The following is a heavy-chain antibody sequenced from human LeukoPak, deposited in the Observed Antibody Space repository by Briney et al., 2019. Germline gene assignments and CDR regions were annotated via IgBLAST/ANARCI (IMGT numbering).Heavy chain of an antibody. CDR3: AKGIGSGSYYPGDY. D-gene: IGHD3-10*01. CDR1: GFTFSSYA. Sequence: GGSLRLFCAASGFTFSSYAMSWVRQAPGKGLEGVSALSGSGGTTYYADSVKGRFTISRDNSKNTLYLQMNSLRAEDAAVYYYAKGIGSGSYYPGDYWGQGTLVTVSS. V-gene: IGHV3-23*01. CDR2: LSGSGGTT. J-gene: IGHJ4*02.